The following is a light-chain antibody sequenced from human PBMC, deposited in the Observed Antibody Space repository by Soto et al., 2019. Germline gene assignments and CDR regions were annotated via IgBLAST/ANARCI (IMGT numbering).Light chain of an antibody. CDR2: DVS. V-gene: IGLV2-14*03. Sequence: QSALTQPASVSGSPGQSINISCTGTSSDVGGSNYVSWYQHHPGKAPKLIIYDVSNRPSGVSNPFSGSKSGNTASLTISGLQPEDEADYYCSSYTTSNTRQIVFGTGTKVTVL. CDR3: SSYTTSNTRQIV. J-gene: IGLJ1*01. CDR1: SSDVGGSNY.